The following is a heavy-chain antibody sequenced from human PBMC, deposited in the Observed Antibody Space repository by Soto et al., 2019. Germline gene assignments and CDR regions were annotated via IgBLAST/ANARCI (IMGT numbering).Heavy chain of an antibody. V-gene: IGHV7-4-1*01. CDR2: INTNTGNT. D-gene: IGHD2-15*01. CDR1: GYTFTSYA. J-gene: IGHJ6*02. Sequence: RAAVKVSCKASGYTFTSYAMNWARQAPGQGLEWMRWINTNTGNTTYAQCFTGRFVFSLDTSVSTAYLQICSLKAEDTAVYYCAREGYCSGCSCYVYYYYYVMYVCGLVTSVTVS. CDR3: AREGYCSGCSCYVYYYYYVMYV.